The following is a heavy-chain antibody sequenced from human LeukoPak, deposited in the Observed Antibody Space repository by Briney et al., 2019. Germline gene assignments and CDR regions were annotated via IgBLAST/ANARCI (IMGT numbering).Heavy chain of an antibody. Sequence: ASVRVSCKASGYTFTCYGISWVRQAPRQGLEWTGWISAYNGNTNYAQKLQGRVTMTTDTSTSTAYMELRSLRSDDTAVYYCARERLGYSGSWYYAFDIWGQGTMVTVSS. CDR3: ARERLGYSGSWYYAFDI. D-gene: IGHD6-13*01. CDR2: ISAYNGNT. V-gene: IGHV1-18*01. J-gene: IGHJ3*02. CDR1: GYTFTCYG.